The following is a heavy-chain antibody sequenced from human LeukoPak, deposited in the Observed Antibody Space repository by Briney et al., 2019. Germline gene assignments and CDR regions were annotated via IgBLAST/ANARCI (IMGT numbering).Heavy chain of an antibody. CDR1: GFTFSSYS. CDR2: ISSSSSYI. CDR3: ASLIKAAAGTYFDY. V-gene: IGHV3-21*01. Sequence: PGGSLRLSCAASGFTFSSYSMNWVRQAPGKGLEWVSSISSSSSYIYYADSVKGRFTISRDNAKNSLYLQMNSLRAEDTAVYYCASLIKAAAGTYFDYWGQGTLVTVSS. D-gene: IGHD6-13*01. J-gene: IGHJ4*02.